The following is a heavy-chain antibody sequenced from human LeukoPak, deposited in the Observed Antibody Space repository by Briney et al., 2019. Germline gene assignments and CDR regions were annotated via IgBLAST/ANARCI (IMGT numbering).Heavy chain of an antibody. CDR3: ARDQAYDFWSGYSDYYYGMDV. J-gene: IGHJ6*02. V-gene: IGHV3-23*01. Sequence: GGSLRLSCAASGFTFSSYAMSWVRQAPGKGLEWVSAITGSGGSTYYADSVKGRFTISRDNSKNTLYLQMNSLRAEDTAVYYCARDQAYDFWSGYSDYYYGMDVWGQGTTVTVSS. D-gene: IGHD3-3*01. CDR2: ITGSGGST. CDR1: GFTFSSYA.